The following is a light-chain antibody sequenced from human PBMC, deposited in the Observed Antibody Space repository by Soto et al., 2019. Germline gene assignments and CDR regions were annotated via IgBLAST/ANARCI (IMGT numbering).Light chain of an antibody. CDR2: HAS. Sequence: EIVFTQSPGALSLSPGERATLSCRASQSVSSSYLAWYQQKPGQAPRLLIYHASNRATGIPARFSGSGSGTDFTLTISSLEPEDFAVYYGQQRGNWPLSFGGGTKVDIK. J-gene: IGKJ4*01. CDR1: QSVSSSY. V-gene: IGKV3-11*01. CDR3: QQRGNWPLS.